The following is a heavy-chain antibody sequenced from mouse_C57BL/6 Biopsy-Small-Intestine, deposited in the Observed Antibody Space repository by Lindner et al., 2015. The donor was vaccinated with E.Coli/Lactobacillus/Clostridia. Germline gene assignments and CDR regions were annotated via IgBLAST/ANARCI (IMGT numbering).Heavy chain of an antibody. CDR1: GYTFTSYG. J-gene: IGHJ2*01. Sequence: QLQESGAEVARPGASVKQSCKASGYTFTSYGISWVKQRTGQGLEWIGEIYPRSGNTYYNEKFKGKATLTADKSSSTAYMELRSLTSEDSAVYFCARGPAVVAFDFWGQGTTLTVSS. CDR2: IYPRSGNT. V-gene: IGHV1-81*01. D-gene: IGHD1-1*01. CDR3: ARGPAVVAFDF.